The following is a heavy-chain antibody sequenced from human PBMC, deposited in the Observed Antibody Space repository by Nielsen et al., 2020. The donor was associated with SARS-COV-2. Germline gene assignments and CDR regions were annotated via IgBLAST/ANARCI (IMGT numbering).Heavy chain of an antibody. CDR2: ISSSSSYI. J-gene: IGHJ6*02. V-gene: IGHV3-21*01. D-gene: IGHD3-3*01. CDR1: GFTFSSYS. CDR3: ARDSPYYDFWSGYFEADYGMDV. Sequence: GGSLRLSCAASGFTFSSYSMNWVRQAPGKGLEWVSSISSSSSYIYYADSVKGRFTISRDNAKNSLYLQMNSLRAEDTAVYYCARDSPYYDFWSGYFEADYGMDVWGQGTTVTVSS.